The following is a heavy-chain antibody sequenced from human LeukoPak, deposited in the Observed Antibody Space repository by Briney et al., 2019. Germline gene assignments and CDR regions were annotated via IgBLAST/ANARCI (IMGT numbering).Heavy chain of an antibody. J-gene: IGHJ4*02. CDR1: GFTFSSYA. V-gene: IGHV3-30*18. CDR2: ISYDGSNK. Sequence: RGSLRLSCAASGFTFSSYAMSWVRQAPGKGLEWVAVISYDGSNKYYADSVKGRFTISRDNSKNTLYLQMNSLRAEDTAVYYCAKWDIVVSNFDYWGQGTLVTVSS. D-gene: IGHD2-15*01. CDR3: AKWDIVVSNFDY.